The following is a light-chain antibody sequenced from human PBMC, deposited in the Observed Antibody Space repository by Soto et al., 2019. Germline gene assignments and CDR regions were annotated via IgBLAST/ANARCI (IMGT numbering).Light chain of an antibody. CDR3: QQYLSYPWT. V-gene: IGKV1-5*03. CDR2: MAS. Sequence: DIQMTQSPSTPSASVGDTVIITCRASQTINRWLAWYQQKSGKAPKVLIYMASNLERGAPSRFSGSGSGTEFTLTISNLQPDDFATYYCQQYLSYPWTFGQGTKVEIK. J-gene: IGKJ1*01. CDR1: QTINRW.